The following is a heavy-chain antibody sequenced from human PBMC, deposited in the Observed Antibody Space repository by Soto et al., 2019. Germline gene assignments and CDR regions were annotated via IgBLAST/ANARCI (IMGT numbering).Heavy chain of an antibody. D-gene: IGHD6-19*01. CDR3: ARVRAVASTYYSYMDV. CDR2: ISSSSSYI. J-gene: IGHJ6*03. CDR1: GFTISSYS. V-gene: IGHV3-21*01. Sequence: GSLRLSCAASGFTISSYSMNRVRQAPGKGLEWVSSISSSSSYIYYADSVKGRFTISRDNAKNSLYLQMNSLRAEDTAVYYCARVRAVASTYYSYMDVWGKGTTVTVSS.